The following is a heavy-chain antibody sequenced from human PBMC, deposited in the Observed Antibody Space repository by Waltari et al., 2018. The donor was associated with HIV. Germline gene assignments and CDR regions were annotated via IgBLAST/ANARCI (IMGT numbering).Heavy chain of an antibody. V-gene: IGHV3-9*01. Sequence: EVQLVESGGGLVQPGRSLRLSCAASGFTFDDYVMHWVRQAPGKGLEWVSGISWNSGSIGYADSVKGRFTISRYNAKNSLYLQMNSLRAEDTALYYCAKGQTLYWYFDLWGRGTLVTVSS. J-gene: IGHJ2*01. CDR1: GFTFDDYV. CDR2: ISWNSGSI. CDR3: AKGQTLYWYFDL.